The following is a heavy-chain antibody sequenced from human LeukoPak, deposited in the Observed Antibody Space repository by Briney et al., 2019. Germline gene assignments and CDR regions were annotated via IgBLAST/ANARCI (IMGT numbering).Heavy chain of an antibody. CDR2: INPNSGDT. J-gene: IGHJ4*02. CDR3: ARGTLYLYGSGSQGFFDS. Sequence: GASVKVSCKASGYKFTGYYMHWVRQAPGQGLEWMGWINPNSGDTNYAQKFQGTVAMTRDTSISTAYMELRRLTSDDTAVYYCARGTLYLYGSGSQGFFDSWGQGTLVTVSS. V-gene: IGHV1-2*02. CDR1: GYKFTGYY. D-gene: IGHD3-10*01.